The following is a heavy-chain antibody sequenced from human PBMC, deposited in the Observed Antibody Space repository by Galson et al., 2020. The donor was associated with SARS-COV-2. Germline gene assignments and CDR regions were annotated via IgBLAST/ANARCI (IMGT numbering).Heavy chain of an antibody. D-gene: IGHD2-21*02. J-gene: IGHJ6*02. V-gene: IGHV2-70*11. CDR1: GFSLTTSGLC. CDR2: IDWDDDK. CDR3: ARIFATVNGMDV. Sequence: SGPTLVKPTQTLTLTCTFSGFSLTTSGLCVTWIRQPPGTALEWLARIDWDDDKYYSTPLKTRLSIPKDTSKNQVVLTMTNMDPVDTATYYCARIFATVNGMDVWGQGTTVTVSS.